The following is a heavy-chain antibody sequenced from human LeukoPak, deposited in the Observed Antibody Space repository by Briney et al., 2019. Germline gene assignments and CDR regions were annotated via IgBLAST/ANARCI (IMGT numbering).Heavy chain of an antibody. CDR3: ARGGNRFDP. V-gene: IGHV4-59*01. CDR1: GGSISSYY. D-gene: IGHD1-26*01. J-gene: IGHJ5*02. Sequence: PSETLSLTCTVSGGSISSYYWSWIRQPPGKGLEWIGYSYYSGSSDYNPSLKSRVTISVDTSKNQFSLILSSVTAADTAVYYCARGGNRFDPWGQGTVVTVSS. CDR2: SYYSGSS.